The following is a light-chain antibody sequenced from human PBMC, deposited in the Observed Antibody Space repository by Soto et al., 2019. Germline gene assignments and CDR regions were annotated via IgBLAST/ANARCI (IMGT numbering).Light chain of an antibody. Sequence: QSALTQPASVSGSPGQSITISCTGTSRDVGGYVSWYQQHPGKAPKLMIDEVSNRPSGVSNRFSGSKSGNTASLTISGLQAEDEADYYCRSYTSSNTVVFGGGTKVTVL. CDR2: EVS. CDR1: SRDVGGY. CDR3: RSYTSSNTVV. V-gene: IGLV2-14*01. J-gene: IGLJ2*01.